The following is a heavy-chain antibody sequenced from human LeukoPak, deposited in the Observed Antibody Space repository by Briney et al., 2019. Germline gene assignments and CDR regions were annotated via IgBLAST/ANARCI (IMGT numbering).Heavy chain of an antibody. J-gene: IGHJ2*01. V-gene: IGHV4-4*07. D-gene: IGHD2-2*01. Sequence: SETLSLTCTVSSGAIRSYYWNWVRRPAGKGLEWIGRIYTSGSTNYNPSLKSRVTMSVDTSKNQFSLKLSSVTAADTAVYYCARDALYCSSTSCYRYWYFDLWGRGTLVTVSS. CDR2: IYTSGST. CDR3: ARDALYCSSTSCYRYWYFDL. CDR1: SGAIRSYY.